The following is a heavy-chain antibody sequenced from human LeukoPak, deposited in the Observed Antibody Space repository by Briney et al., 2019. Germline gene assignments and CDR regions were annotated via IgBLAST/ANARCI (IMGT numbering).Heavy chain of an antibody. CDR3: ARVRELYYYYYMDV. Sequence: GGSLRLSCAASGFTFSDYYMSWIRQAPGKGLEWVSYISSSGSTIYYADSVKGRFTISRDNAKNSLYLQMNSLRAEDTAVYYCARVRELYYYYYMDVWGKGTTVTISS. J-gene: IGHJ6*03. CDR2: ISSSGSTI. D-gene: IGHD1-26*01. CDR1: GFTFSDYY. V-gene: IGHV3-11*01.